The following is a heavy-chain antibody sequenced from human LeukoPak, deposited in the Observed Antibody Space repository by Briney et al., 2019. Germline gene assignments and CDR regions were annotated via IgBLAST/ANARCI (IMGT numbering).Heavy chain of an antibody. D-gene: IGHD1-26*01. CDR3: TTTVDAWGISGSYSNDY. Sequence: GGSLRLSCAASGFTFSNAWMSWVRQAPGKGLEWVGRIKSKTDGGTTDYAAPVKGRFTISRDDSKNTLYLQMNSLKTEDTAVYYCTTTVDAWGISGSYSNDYWGQGTLVTVSS. J-gene: IGHJ4*02. V-gene: IGHV3-15*01. CDR1: GFTFSNAW. CDR2: IKSKTDGGTT.